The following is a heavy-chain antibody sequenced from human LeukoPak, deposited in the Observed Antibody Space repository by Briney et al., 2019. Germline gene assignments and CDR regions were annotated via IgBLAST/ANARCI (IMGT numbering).Heavy chain of an antibody. Sequence: GGSLRLSCAASGFTFSFYWMSWVRQAPGKGLEWVANIKQDGSEKYYVDSVKGRFTISRDNSKNTLYLQMNSLRAEDTAVYYCAREAAVSGPSYFDFWGQGTLVTVSS. D-gene: IGHD6-19*01. J-gene: IGHJ4*02. V-gene: IGHV3-7*01. CDR1: GFTFSFYW. CDR3: AREAAVSGPSYFDF. CDR2: IKQDGSEK.